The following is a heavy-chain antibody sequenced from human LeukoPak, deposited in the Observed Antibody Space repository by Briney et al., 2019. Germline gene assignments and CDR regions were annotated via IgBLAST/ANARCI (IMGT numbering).Heavy chain of an antibody. CDR3: ARHSGHSSWYYGLDV. D-gene: IGHD6-13*01. J-gene: IGHJ6*02. CDR1: GYTFSNYA. Sequence: ASVKVSCKASGYTFSNYAIHWVRQAPGQGLEWMGGIIPIDDSTNYVQKFQDRVMITADEATNIIYMELGSLKSEDTAEYYCARHSGHSSWYYGLDVWGQGTTVIVSS. CDR2: IIPIDDST. V-gene: IGHV1-69*13.